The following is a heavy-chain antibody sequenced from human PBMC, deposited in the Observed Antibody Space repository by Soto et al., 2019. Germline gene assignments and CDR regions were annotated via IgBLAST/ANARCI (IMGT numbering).Heavy chain of an antibody. Sequence: GSLILSCVASGFSFSSYDMSWVRQAPGKVLEWVSFIIGNSGTTYYADSVKGRFTISRDNSKNTLYLQMSRLGAEDTAAYYCAKGSTYSFYFDHWGQGXLVTVHS. D-gene: IGHD5-18*01. CDR3: AKGSTYSFYFDH. CDR2: IIGNSGTT. V-gene: IGHV3-23*01. J-gene: IGHJ4*03. CDR1: GFSFSSYD.